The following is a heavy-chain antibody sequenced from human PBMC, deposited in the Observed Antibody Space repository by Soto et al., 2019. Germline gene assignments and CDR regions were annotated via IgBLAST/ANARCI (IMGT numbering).Heavy chain of an antibody. CDR2: IDWDDDK. D-gene: IGHD2-15*01. Sequence: GSGPTLVNPTPALTLTCNFSGFSLSTSGMRVSWIRQPPGKALEWLARIDWDDDKFYNTSLKTRLTISKDSSKNQVVLTMTNMDPVDTATYYCARMFHCSGGTCPFDYWGQGALVTVSS. CDR3: ARMFHCSGGTCPFDY. J-gene: IGHJ4*02. CDR1: GFSLSTSGMR. V-gene: IGHV2-70*04.